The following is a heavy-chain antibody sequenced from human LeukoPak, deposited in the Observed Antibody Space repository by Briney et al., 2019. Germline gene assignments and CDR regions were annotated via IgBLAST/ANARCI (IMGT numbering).Heavy chain of an antibody. CDR1: GFTFSSYA. CDR2: ISGSGGST. V-gene: IGHV3-23*01. Sequence: GGSLRLSCAASGFTFSSYAMSWVRQAPGKGLEWVSAISGSGGSTYYADSVKGRFTISRDNSKNTLYLQVNSLRAEDTAVYYCAKGGKWDVTPFDYWGQGTLVTVSS. D-gene: IGHD1-26*01. CDR3: AKGGKWDVTPFDY. J-gene: IGHJ4*02.